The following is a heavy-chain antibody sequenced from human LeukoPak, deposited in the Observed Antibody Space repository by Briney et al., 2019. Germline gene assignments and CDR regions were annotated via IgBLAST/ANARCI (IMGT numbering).Heavy chain of an antibody. V-gene: IGHV4-39*01. CDR1: GGSISSSSYY. CDR2: IYYSGGT. CDR3: ARHPATTNDAFDI. D-gene: IGHD1-14*01. Sequence: SETLSLTCTVSGGSISSSSYYWGWIRQPPGKGLEWIGSIYYSGGTYYNPSLKSRVTISVDTSKSQFSLKLSSVTAADTAVYYCARHPATTNDAFDIWGQGTMVTVSS. J-gene: IGHJ3*02.